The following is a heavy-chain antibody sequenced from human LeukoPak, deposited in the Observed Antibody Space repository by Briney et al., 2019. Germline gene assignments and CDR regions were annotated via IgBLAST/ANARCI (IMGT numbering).Heavy chain of an antibody. Sequence: SGGSLRLSCAASGVTFSSYSVNWVRQAPGKGLEWVSSISSSSSNIYYADSVKGRFIISRDNANNSLYLQMNSLRAEDTAVYYCARGRLMCWFDPWRQGTLVTVSS. CDR3: ARGRLMCWFDP. CDR2: ISSSSSNI. V-gene: IGHV3-21*01. CDR1: GVTFSSYS. D-gene: IGHD2-8*01. J-gene: IGHJ5*02.